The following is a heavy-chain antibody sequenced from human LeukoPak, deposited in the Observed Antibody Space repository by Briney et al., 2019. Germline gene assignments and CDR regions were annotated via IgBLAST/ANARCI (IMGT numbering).Heavy chain of an antibody. CDR1: GFIFSSYA. V-gene: IGHV3-23*01. D-gene: IGHD2-15*01. CDR3: AKDRGSGGSCDY. CDR2: ISGSGGST. Sequence: GGSLRLSCAASGFIFSSYAMSWVRQAPGKGLEWVPAISGSGGSTYYADSVKGRFTISRDNSKNTLYLQMNSLRAEDTAVYYCAKDRGSGGSCDYWGQGTLVTVSS. J-gene: IGHJ4*02.